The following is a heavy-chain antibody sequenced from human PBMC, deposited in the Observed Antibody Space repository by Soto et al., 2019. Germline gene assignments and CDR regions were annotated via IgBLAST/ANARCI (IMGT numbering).Heavy chain of an antibody. CDR2: MSFDGSIK. CDR3: ATIAVPPAFDI. D-gene: IGHD6-19*01. CDR1: GFIFSSYG. V-gene: IGHV3-30*03. J-gene: IGHJ3*02. Sequence: VQLVESGGGVVQPGRSLRLSCAASGFIFSSYGMNWVRQAPGKGLEWVAVMSFDGSIKYYADSVKGRFTISRDNSKNTLYLQMNSLRAEETAVYYCATIAVPPAFDIWGQGTMVTVSS.